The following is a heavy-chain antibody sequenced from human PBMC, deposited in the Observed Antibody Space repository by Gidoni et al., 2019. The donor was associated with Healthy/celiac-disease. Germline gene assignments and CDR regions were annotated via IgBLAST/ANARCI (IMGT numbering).Heavy chain of an antibody. CDR1: GFTFSSYS. J-gene: IGHJ3*02. CDR3: ARDKTTVVTPYAFDI. CDR2: ISSSSSTI. D-gene: IGHD4-17*01. Sequence: EVQLVESGGGLVQPGGSLRLSCSASGFTFSSYSMNWVRQAPGKGLECVSYISSSSSTIYYADSVKGRFTISRDNAKNSLYLQMNSLRDEDTAVYYCARDKTTVVTPYAFDIWGQGTMVTVSS. V-gene: IGHV3-48*02.